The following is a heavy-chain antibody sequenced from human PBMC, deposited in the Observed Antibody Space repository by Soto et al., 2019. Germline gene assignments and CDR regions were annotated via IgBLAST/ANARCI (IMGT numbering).Heavy chain of an antibody. CDR2: ISAHNGNT. Sequence: QVHLVQSGAEVKKPGASVKVSCKGSGYAFTTYGITWVRQAPGQGLEWMGWISAHNGNTNYAQKLQGSVTVTRDTSTSTAYMELSSLRSDDPAVYYCARGRYGDYWGQGALVTVSS. V-gene: IGHV1-18*01. J-gene: IGHJ4*02. D-gene: IGHD1-1*01. CDR1: GYAFTTYG. CDR3: ARGRYGDY.